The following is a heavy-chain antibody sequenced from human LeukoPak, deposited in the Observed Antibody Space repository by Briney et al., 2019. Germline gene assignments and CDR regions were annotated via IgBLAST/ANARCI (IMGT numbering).Heavy chain of an antibody. V-gene: IGHV4-34*01. CDR1: GGSFSGYY. J-gene: IGHJ4*02. CDR3: ARGRAKIVGATDFDY. CDR2: INHSGST. Sequence: SETLSLTCAVYGGSFSGYYWSWIRQPPGKGLEWIGEINHSGSTNYNPSLKSRVTISVDTSKNQYSLKLSSVTAADTAVYYCARGRAKIVGATDFDYWGQGTLVTVSS. D-gene: IGHD1-26*01.